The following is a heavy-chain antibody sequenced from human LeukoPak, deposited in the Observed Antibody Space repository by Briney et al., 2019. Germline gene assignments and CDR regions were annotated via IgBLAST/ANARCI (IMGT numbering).Heavy chain of an antibody. V-gene: IGHV1-18*01. CDR2: ISAYNGNT. CDR3: ARASLDVLRFLEWFNTPTDAFDI. Sequence: ASVKVSCKASGYTFTSYGISWVRQAPGQGLEWMGWISAYNGNTNYAQKLQGRVTMTTDTSTSTAYMELRSLRSDDTAVYYCARASLDVLRFLEWFNTPTDAFDIWGQGTMVTVSS. CDR1: GYTFTSYG. J-gene: IGHJ3*02. D-gene: IGHD3-3*01.